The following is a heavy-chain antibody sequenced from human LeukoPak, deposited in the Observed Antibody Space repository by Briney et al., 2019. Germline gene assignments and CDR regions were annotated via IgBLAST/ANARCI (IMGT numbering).Heavy chain of an antibody. CDR3: ARAAQYYYDSSGYYPFDY. V-gene: IGHV3-74*01. Sequence: GGSLRLSCAASGFTFSSYWMHWVRQAPGKGLVWVSRLNSDGSSTSYADSVKGRFTISRDNAKNTLYLQMNSLRAEDTAVYYCARAAQYYYDSSGYYPFDYWGQGTLVTVSS. J-gene: IGHJ4*02. D-gene: IGHD3-22*01. CDR2: LNSDGSST. CDR1: GFTFSSYW.